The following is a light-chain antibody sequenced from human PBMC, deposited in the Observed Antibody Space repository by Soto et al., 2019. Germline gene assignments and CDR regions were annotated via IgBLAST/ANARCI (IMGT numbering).Light chain of an antibody. CDR2: RNN. J-gene: IGLJ1*01. V-gene: IGLV1-47*01. CDR1: TSNIGSNY. Sequence: QLVLTQPPSASGTPGQGVTISCSGSTSNIGSNYVYWYQQLPGTAPKLLIYRNNQRPSGVPDRFSGSKSGTLASLAISGLRSDDEADYFCATWDDSLNGFYVFGTGTKVTVL. CDR3: ATWDDSLNGFYV.